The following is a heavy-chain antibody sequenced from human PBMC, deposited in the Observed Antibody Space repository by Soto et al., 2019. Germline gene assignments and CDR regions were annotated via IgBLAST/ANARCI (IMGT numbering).Heavy chain of an antibody. D-gene: IGHD3-10*01. CDR3: ARQNPLYGSGSYYYYYGMNV. Sequence: GESLKISCKGSGYSFTSYWISWVRQMPGKGLEWMGRIDPSDSYTNYSPSFQGHVTISADKSISTAYLQWSSLKASDTAMYYCARQNPLYGSGSYYYYYGMNVWGQGTTVTVSS. CDR1: GYSFTSYW. CDR2: IDPSDSYT. J-gene: IGHJ6*02. V-gene: IGHV5-10-1*01.